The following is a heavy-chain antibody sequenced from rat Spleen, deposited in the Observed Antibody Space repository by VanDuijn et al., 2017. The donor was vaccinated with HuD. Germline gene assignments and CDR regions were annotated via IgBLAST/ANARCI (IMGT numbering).Heavy chain of an antibody. CDR1: GFSPITNG. J-gene: IGHJ2*01. CDR3: ARANFEY. Sequence: QVQLKESGPGLVQPSQTLSLTCTVSGFSPITNGVGWVRQLLGKGLVWMGTIWAAGITNYNSAVQSRLIISRDTSKSQIFLKMNTLQPEDTGTYYCARANFEYWGQGVMVTVSS. V-gene: IGHV2-72*01. CDR2: IWAAGIT.